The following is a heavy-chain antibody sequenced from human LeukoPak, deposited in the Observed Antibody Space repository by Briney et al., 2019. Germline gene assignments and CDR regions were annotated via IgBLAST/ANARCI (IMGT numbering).Heavy chain of an antibody. CDR3: ARALLRYCSSTSCYWFDP. CDR2: IIPIFGTA. D-gene: IGHD2-2*01. CDR1: GGTFSSYV. J-gene: IGHJ5*02. Sequence: ASVKVSCKASGGTFSSYVISWVRQAPGQGLEWLGGIIPIFGTANYAQKFQGRVTITADESTSTAYMELSSLRSEDTAVYYCARALLRYCSSTSCYWFDPWGQGTLVTVSS. V-gene: IGHV1-69*13.